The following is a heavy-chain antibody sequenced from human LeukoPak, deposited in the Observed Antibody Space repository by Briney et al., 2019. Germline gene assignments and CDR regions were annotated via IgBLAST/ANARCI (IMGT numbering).Heavy chain of an antibody. CDR3: ARNRMVRGGPGGY. D-gene: IGHD3-10*01. Sequence: ASVKVSFKASGYTFTSYDINWVRQATGQGLEWMGWMNPNSGNTGYAQKFQGRVTMTRNTSISTAYMELSSLRSKDTAVYYCARNRMVRGGPGGYWGQGTLVTVSS. V-gene: IGHV1-8*01. CDR2: MNPNSGNT. J-gene: IGHJ4*02. CDR1: GYTFTSYD.